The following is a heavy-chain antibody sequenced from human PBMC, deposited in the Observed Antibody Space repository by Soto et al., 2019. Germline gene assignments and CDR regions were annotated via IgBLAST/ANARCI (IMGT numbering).Heavy chain of an antibody. J-gene: IGHJ6*03. V-gene: IGHV1-18*01. CDR1: GYSFTNYG. CDR3: ARDRGVAPPVAGNTHYYYYMDV. D-gene: IGHD6-19*01. CDR2: ISAYNGNT. Sequence: QDRLVQSGVEVKKPGASVRVSCKASGYSFTNYGITWVRQAPGQGFEWMGWISAYNGNTNYAQKFQGRDTLTTDASTSTAYLELRSLRSDDTAVYYCARDRGVAPPVAGNTHYYYYMDVWGKGTTVTVSS.